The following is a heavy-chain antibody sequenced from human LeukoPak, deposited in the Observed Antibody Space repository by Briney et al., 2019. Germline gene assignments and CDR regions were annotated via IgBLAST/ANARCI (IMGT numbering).Heavy chain of an antibody. Sequence: GGSLRLSCAASGFTFSNYGMHWVRQAPGKGLEWLAFIPHDGTNKYHADSVKGRFTISRDNSKNSLYLQMNSLRAEDTAVYYCAREGYDSSGYTYWGQGTLVTVSS. J-gene: IGHJ4*02. CDR3: AREGYDSSGYTY. CDR1: GFTFSNYG. CDR2: IPHDGTNK. D-gene: IGHD3-22*01. V-gene: IGHV3-30*02.